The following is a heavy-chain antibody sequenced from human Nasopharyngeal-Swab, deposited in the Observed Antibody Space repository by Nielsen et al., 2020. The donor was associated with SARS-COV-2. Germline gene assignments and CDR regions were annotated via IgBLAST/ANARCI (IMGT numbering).Heavy chain of an antibody. CDR2: IWYDGSNK. D-gene: IGHD5-12*01. Sequence: GESLKISCAASGFTFSSYGMHWVRQAPGKGLEWVAVIWYDGSNKYYADSVKGRFTISRDNSKNTLYLQMNSLRAEDTAVYYCASNSGYDLFLDYWGQGTLGTVSS. V-gene: IGHV3-33*01. CDR3: ASNSGYDLFLDY. CDR1: GFTFSSYG. J-gene: IGHJ4*02.